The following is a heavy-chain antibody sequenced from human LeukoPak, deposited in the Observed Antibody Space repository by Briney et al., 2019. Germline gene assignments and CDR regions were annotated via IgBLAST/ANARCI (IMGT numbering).Heavy chain of an antibody. CDR2: IIPIFGTA. CDR1: GGTFSSYA. V-gene: IGHV1-69*13. D-gene: IGHD6-13*01. J-gene: IGHJ5*02. CDR3: AREGIAAAGTRGIGWFDP. Sequence: ASVKVPCKASGGTFSSYAISWVRQAPGQGLEWMGGIIPIFGTANYAQKFQGRVTITADESTSTAYMELSSLRSEDTAVYYCAREGIAAAGTRGIGWFDPWGQGTLVTVSS.